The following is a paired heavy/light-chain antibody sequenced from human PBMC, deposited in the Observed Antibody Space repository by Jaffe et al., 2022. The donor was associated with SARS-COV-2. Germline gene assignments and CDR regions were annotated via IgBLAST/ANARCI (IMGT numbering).Light chain of an antibody. CDR1: SSDVGGYNY. CDR2: DVS. CDR3: SSYTSSSSCV. J-gene: IGLJ3*02. V-gene: IGLV2-14*01. Sequence: QSALTQPASVSGSPGQSITISCTGTSSDVGGYNYVSWYQQHPGKAPKLMIYDVSNRPSGVSNRFSGSKSGDTASLTISGLQAEDEAIYYCSSYTSSSSCVFGGGTKLTVL.
Heavy chain of an antibody. Sequence: EVQVLESGGGLVQPGGSLRLSCAASGFTFSNYAMSWVRQAPGKGLEWVSGISGSGASIYYTDSVKGRFTVSRDNSKNTLYLQMNSLRAEDTAVYFCAKDLRDYYDILTGYFFTGPRLDPWGQGTLVTVSS. CDR1: GFTFSNYA. CDR3: AKDLRDYYDILTGYFFTGPRLDP. J-gene: IGHJ5*02. D-gene: IGHD3-9*01. V-gene: IGHV3-23*01. CDR2: ISGSGASI.